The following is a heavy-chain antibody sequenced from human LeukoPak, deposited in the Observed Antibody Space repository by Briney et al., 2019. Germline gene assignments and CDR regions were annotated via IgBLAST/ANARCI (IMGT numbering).Heavy chain of an antibody. Sequence: EGSLRLSCAASGFTFSSYSMNWVRQAPGKGLEWVSSISSSSSYIYYADSVKGRFTISRDNAKNSLYLQMNSLRAEDTAVYYCARTGNSDAFDIWGQGTMVTVSS. CDR3: ARTGNSDAFDI. V-gene: IGHV3-21*01. CDR2: ISSSSSYI. J-gene: IGHJ3*02. D-gene: IGHD4-23*01. CDR1: GFTFSSYS.